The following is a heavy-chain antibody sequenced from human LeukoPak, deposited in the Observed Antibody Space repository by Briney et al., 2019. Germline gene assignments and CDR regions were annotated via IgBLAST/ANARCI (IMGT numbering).Heavy chain of an antibody. CDR2: ISGSGGST. J-gene: IGHJ4*02. Sequence: GGSLRLPCAAFGFTFRSYAMSGVRQAPGKGLEWVSAISGSGGSTYYADTVKGRFTISRVNSKNALYLQMNSLTAEDTAVYYCAKGNIVGGGYFDTWGQGTLVTVSS. CDR1: GFTFRSYA. D-gene: IGHD2/OR15-2a*01. CDR3: AKGNIVGGGYFDT. V-gene: IGHV3-23*01.